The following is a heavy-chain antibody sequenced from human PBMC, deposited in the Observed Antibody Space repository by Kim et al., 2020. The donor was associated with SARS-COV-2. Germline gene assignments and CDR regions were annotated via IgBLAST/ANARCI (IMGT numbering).Heavy chain of an antibody. CDR3: AKRGYGAD. J-gene: IGHJ4*02. D-gene: IGHD5-12*01. CDR2: GGST. Sequence: GGSTYYADSVKGRFTISRDNSKNTLYLQMNSLRAEDTAVYYCAKRGYGADWGQGTLVTVSS. V-gene: IGHV3-23*01.